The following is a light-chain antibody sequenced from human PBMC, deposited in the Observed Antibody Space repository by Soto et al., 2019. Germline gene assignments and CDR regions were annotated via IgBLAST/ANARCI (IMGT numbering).Light chain of an antibody. Sequence: QSVLTQPASVSGSPGQSITISCTGNSSDVGAYNYVSWYQHNPGKAPKLMIYDVSNRPLGVSNRFSGSKSGNTASLTISGRQAEDEADYYCSSYTTSTTYVFGSVTKLTDL. J-gene: IGLJ1*01. CDR3: SSYTTSTTYV. CDR2: DVS. V-gene: IGLV2-14*03. CDR1: SSDVGAYNY.